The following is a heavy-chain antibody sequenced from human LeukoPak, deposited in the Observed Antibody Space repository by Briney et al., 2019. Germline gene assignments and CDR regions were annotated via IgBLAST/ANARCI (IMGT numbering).Heavy chain of an antibody. CDR2: VYPNSGAT. J-gene: IGHJ4*02. CDR1: GYTFTGYY. Sequence: ASVKVSCKASGYTFTGYYMHWVRQAPGQGLEWMGYVYPNSGATKYAQKFQGRVTMTRDTSISTAYMELSGLRSDDTAVYYCGTLLSNGPFDYWGQGSLVTVSS. CDR3: GTLLSNGPFDY. V-gene: IGHV1-2*02.